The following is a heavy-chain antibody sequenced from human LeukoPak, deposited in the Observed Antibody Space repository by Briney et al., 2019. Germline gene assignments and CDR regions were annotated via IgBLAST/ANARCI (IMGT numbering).Heavy chain of an antibody. CDR3: ARAGYYYDSSGYYSFDY. Sequence: SETPSPTCTVSGGSISSSSYYWGWLRQPPGKGLEWLGSIYYSGSTYYNPSLKSRVTISVDTSKNQFSLKLSSVTAADTAVYYCARAGYYYDSSGYYSFDYWGQGTLVTVSS. D-gene: IGHD3-22*01. J-gene: IGHJ4*02. CDR2: IYYSGST. V-gene: IGHV4-39*07. CDR1: GGSISSSSYY.